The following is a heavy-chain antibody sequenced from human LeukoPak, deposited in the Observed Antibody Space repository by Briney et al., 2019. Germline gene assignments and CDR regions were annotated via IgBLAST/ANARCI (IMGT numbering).Heavy chain of an antibody. CDR2: ISGSGDGT. CDR1: GFPFSSYG. Sequence: PGGSLGFSCAAPGFPFSSYGMSWVRQVPGKGLEWVSVISGSGDGTYYADSVKGRFTISRDNSKNTLYLQMNSLRAEDTAVYYCAKDSHFDYWGQGALVTVSS. V-gene: IGHV3-23*01. CDR3: AKDSHFDY. J-gene: IGHJ4*02.